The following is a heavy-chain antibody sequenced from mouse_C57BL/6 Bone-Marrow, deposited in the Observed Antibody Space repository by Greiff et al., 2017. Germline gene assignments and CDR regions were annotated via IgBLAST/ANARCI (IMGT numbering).Heavy chain of an antibody. CDR1: GYSITSGYY. J-gene: IGHJ4*01. CDR2: ISYDGSN. Sequence: DVQLQESGPGLVKPSQSLSLTCSVTGYSITSGYYWNWIRQFPGNKLEWMGYISYDGSNNYNPSLKNRISITRDTSKNQFFLKLNSVTTEDTATYYCARYDYYAMDYWGQGTSVTVSA. V-gene: IGHV3-6*01. D-gene: IGHD2-10*02. CDR3: ARYDYYAMDY.